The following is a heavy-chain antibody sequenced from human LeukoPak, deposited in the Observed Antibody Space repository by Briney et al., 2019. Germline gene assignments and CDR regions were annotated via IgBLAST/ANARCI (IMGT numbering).Heavy chain of an antibody. D-gene: IGHD5-12*01. CDR2: IYTSGST. J-gene: IGHJ4*02. Sequence: PSQTLSLACTVSGGSISSGSYYWSWIRQPAGKGLEWIGRIYTSGSTNYNPSLKSRLTISVDTSKNQFSLKLSSVNAADTAVYYCARRDIGATIDYWGQGTLVTVSS. V-gene: IGHV4-61*02. CDR3: ARRDIGATIDY. CDR1: GGSISSGSYY.